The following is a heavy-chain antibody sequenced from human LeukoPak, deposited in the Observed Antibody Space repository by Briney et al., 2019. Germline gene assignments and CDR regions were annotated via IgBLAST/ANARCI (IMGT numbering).Heavy chain of an antibody. V-gene: IGHV4-30-2*01. CDR2: IYHSGGT. D-gene: IGHD1-26*01. J-gene: IGHJ4*02. CDR3: ARGGVGATTGTYDS. CDR1: GDSIGSGGYS. Sequence: SQTLSLTCAVTGDSIGSGGYSWSWIRQPPGMALEWIGNIYHSGGTHHNPSLKSRVTMSVDRSKNQFSLKLTSVTAADTAVYYCARGGVGATTGTYDSWGQGIPVTVSS.